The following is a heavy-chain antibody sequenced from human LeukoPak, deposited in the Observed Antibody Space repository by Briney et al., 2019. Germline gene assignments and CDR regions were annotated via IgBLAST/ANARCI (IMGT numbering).Heavy chain of an antibody. CDR2: IYHSGST. CDR1: GGSFSGYS. CDR3: ARGDGAYYYGMDV. J-gene: IGHJ6*02. D-gene: IGHD5-24*01. Sequence: PSETLSLTCAVYGGSFSGYSWSWIRQPPGKGLEWIGYIYHSGSTYYNPSLKSRVTISVDRSKHQFSLKLSSVTAADTAVYYCARGDGAYYYGMDVWGQGTTVTVSS. V-gene: IGHV4-30-2*01.